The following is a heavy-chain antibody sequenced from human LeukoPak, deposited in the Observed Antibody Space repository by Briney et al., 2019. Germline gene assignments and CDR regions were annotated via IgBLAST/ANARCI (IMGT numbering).Heavy chain of an antibody. CDR1: GFTFSSFW. CDR2: ISGSSGTI. D-gene: IGHD4-23*01. J-gene: IGHJ4*02. Sequence: GGSLRLSCAASGFTFSSFWMSWVRQAPGKGLDWVAYISGSSGTIHYADSVRGRFSISRDNVQQSLYLQMNSLRAEDTAVYYCVGFGVYGGLWGQGTVVTVSP. V-gene: IGHV3-48*01. CDR3: VGFGVYGGL.